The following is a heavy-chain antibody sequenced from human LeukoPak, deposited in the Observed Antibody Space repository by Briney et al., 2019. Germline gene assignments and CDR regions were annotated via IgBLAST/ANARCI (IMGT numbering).Heavy chain of an antibody. V-gene: IGHV1-69*05. CDR3: ARSGEDYGDFFDY. D-gene: IGHD4-17*01. CDR2: IIPIFGTA. CDR1: GGTFSSYA. Sequence: SVNVSCKASGGTFSSYAIRWVRPAPGQGLEWMGRIIPIFGTANYAQKFQGRVTITTDESTSTAYMELSSLRSEDTAVYHCARSGEDYGDFFDYWGQGTLVTVSS. J-gene: IGHJ4*02.